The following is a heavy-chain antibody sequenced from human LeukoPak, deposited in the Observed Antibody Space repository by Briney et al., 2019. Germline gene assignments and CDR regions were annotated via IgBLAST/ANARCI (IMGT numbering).Heavy chain of an antibody. Sequence: GGSLRLSRAVSGLSFSNYWMHWVRQAPGKGLVWVARTNLHGTAVDYADSVKGRFTISRDNAKNTLYLQMNSLRAEDTAVYYCARELPREVTLDYWGQGTLVTVSP. D-gene: IGHD2-21*02. J-gene: IGHJ4*01. CDR1: GLSFSNYW. V-gene: IGHV3-74*01. CDR3: ARELPREVTLDY. CDR2: TNLHGTAV.